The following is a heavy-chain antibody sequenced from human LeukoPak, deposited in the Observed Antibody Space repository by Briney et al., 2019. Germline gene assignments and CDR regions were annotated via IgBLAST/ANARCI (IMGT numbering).Heavy chain of an antibody. J-gene: IGHJ4*02. D-gene: IGHD2-2*01. CDR1: GFTFNSYS. CDR2: ISSSSRYI. Sequence: GGSLRLSCAASGFTFNSYSMNWVRQAPGKGLEWVSSISSSSRYIYYADSVKGRFTISRDNAKNSLYLQMNSLRAEDTAVYYCARGGGAAAIDYWGQGTLVTVSS. V-gene: IGHV3-21*01. CDR3: ARGGGAAAIDY.